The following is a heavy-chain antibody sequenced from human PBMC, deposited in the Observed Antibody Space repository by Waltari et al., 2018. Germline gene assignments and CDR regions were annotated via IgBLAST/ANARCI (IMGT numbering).Heavy chain of an antibody. CDR2: IYYSGTT. V-gene: IGHV4-39*01. J-gene: IGHJ5*02. CDR3: VRHWKRNGYRFNP. Sequence: YWGWIRQSPGKGLEWIGSIYYSGTTYYNPTLESRVTISGDTSKNQFSLKLSSVTAADMAVYYCVRHWKRNGYRFNPWGQGTLVTVSS. D-gene: IGHD5-12*01. CDR1: Y.